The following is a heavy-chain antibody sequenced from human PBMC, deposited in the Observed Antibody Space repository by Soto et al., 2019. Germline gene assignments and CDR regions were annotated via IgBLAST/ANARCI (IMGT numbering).Heavy chain of an antibody. D-gene: IGHD1-1*01. V-gene: IGHV3-33*01. J-gene: IGHJ3*02. CDR2: IWYDGSNK. Sequence: PGGSLRLSCAASGFTFSSYGMHWVRQAPGKGLEWVAVIWYDGSNKYYADSVKGRFTISRDNSKNTLYLQMNSLRAEDTAVYYCARGAETGTNAFDIWGQGTMVTVSS. CDR3: ARGAETGTNAFDI. CDR1: GFTFSSYG.